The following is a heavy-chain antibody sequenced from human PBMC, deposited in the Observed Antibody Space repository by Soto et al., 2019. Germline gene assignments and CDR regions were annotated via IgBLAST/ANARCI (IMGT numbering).Heavy chain of an antibody. V-gene: IGHV4-61*08. CDR2: IYYSGST. J-gene: IGHJ4*02. CDR3: ARETPGSGHFDY. CDR1: GGSISSGDYY. D-gene: IGHD1-26*01. Sequence: SETLSLTCTVSGGSISSGDYYWSWIRQPPGKGLEWIGYIYYSGSTHYNPSFKSRVTMSVDTSRNQFSLKLSSVTAADTAVYYCARETPGSGHFDYWGQGALVTVSS.